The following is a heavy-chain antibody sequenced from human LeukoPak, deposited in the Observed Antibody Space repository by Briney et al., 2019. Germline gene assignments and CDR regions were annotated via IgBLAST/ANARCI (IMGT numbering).Heavy chain of an antibody. D-gene: IGHD3-3*01. CDR3: AREAVFGVVKHTYYYYYMDV. Sequence: SETLSLTCAVYGGSFSGYYWSWIRQPPGKGLEWIGEINHSGSTNYNPSLKSRVTISVDTSKNQFSLKLSSVTAADTAVYYCAREAVFGVVKHTYYYYYMDVWGKGTTVTVSS. CDR1: GGSFSGYY. J-gene: IGHJ6*03. CDR2: INHSGST. V-gene: IGHV4-34*01.